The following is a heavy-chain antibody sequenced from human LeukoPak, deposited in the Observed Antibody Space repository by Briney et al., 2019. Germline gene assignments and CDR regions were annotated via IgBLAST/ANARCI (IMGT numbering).Heavy chain of an antibody. CDR3: AKYSGMTGSAESAFDY. V-gene: IGHV3-30*02. Sequence: DSVKGRFTISRDNSKNTLYPQMNSLRAEDTAVYYSAKYSGMTGSAESAFDYWGQGTLVTVSS. J-gene: IGHJ4*02. D-gene: IGHD6-13*01.